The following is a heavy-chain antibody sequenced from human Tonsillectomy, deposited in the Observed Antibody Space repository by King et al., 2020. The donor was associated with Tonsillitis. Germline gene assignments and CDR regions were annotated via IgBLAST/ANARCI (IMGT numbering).Heavy chain of an antibody. V-gene: IGHV6-1*01. CDR2: TYYRSKWYN. D-gene: IGHD1-7*01. Sequence: VQLQQSGPGLLKPSQTLSLTCAISGDSVSSNSAAWNWIRQSPSRGLEWLGRTYYRSKWYNDYATSVESRITINADTSKNQFSLQLNSVTPEDTAVYYCASTPGNYDDYHYGMGVWGQGTTVTVSS. CDR3: ASTPGNYDDYHYGMGV. CDR1: GDSVSSNSAA. J-gene: IGHJ6*02.